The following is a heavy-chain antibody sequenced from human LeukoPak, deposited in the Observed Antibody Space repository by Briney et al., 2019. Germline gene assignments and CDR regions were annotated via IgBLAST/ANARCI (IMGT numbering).Heavy chain of an antibody. CDR2: VDASGGST. V-gene: IGHV1-46*03. CDR1: GYTFTTYY. Sequence: GASQKVSCKASGYTFTTYYMPWVRHAPGQGLEWMGRVDASGGSTSYEQKFRGRVTMTSDTSTSTVYMELSSLGSEDTAVYYCASERGIVGATTRDFWGQGTLVTVSS. CDR3: ASERGIVGATTRDF. D-gene: IGHD1-26*01. J-gene: IGHJ4*02.